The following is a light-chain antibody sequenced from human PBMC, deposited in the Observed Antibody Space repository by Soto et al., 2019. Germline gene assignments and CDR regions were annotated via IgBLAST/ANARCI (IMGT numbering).Light chain of an antibody. J-gene: IGKJ2*01. V-gene: IGKV1-9*01. CDR2: SAS. Sequence: QLTQSPSSLSASVGDRVTITCRASQGIRSSLAWYQQKPGKAPKLLIYSASTLQSGVPSRFSGSGSGTDFTLTISRLQPEDFATYYCQQLNSYPRTFGQGTKLEIK. CDR1: QGIRSS. CDR3: QQLNSYPRT.